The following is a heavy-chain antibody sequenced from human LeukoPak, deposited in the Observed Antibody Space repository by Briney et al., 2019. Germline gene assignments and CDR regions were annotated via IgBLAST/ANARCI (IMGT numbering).Heavy chain of an antibody. CDR3: ARDMSGNSDYFDY. CDR2: IDYSGST. Sequence: SSGTLSLTCTVSGGSISISTYYWGWIRQPPGKGLEWIGSIDYSGSTYYNPSLKSRVTISVDTSKRQFSLRLSSVTAADTAVYYCARDMSGNSDYFDYWGQGTLVTVSS. V-gene: IGHV4-39*07. J-gene: IGHJ4*02. CDR1: GGSISISTYY. D-gene: IGHD4-23*01.